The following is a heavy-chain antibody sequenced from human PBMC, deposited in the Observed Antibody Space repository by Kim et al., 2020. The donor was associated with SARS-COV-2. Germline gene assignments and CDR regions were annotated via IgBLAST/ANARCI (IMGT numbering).Heavy chain of an antibody. CDR2: INHSGST. Sequence: SETLSLTCAVYGGSFSGYYWSWIRQPPGKGLEWIGEINHSGSTNYNPSLKSRVTISVDTSKNQFSLKLSSVTAADTAVYYCARVLAAAGRWQVQYYYYYGMDVWGKGNTITVSA. J-gene: IGHJ6*04. CDR3: ARVLAAAGRWQVQYYYYYGMDV. D-gene: IGHD6-13*01. CDR1: GGSFSGYY. V-gene: IGHV4-34*01.